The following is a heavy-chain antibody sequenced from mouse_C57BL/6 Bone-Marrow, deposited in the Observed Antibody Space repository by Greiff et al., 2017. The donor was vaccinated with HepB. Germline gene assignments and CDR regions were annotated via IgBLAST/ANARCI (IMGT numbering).Heavy chain of an antibody. Sequence: VQLQQPGTELVKPGASVKLSCKASGYTFTSYWMHWVKQRPGQGLEWIGNINPSNGGTNYNEKFQSKATLTVDKSSSTAYMQLSSLTSEDTAVYDCISVSTTVVANWDFDVWGTGTTVTVTA. J-gene: IGHJ1*03. CDR1: GYTFTSYW. V-gene: IGHV1-53*01. D-gene: IGHD1-1*01. CDR2: INPSNGGT. CDR3: ISVSTTVVANWDFDV.